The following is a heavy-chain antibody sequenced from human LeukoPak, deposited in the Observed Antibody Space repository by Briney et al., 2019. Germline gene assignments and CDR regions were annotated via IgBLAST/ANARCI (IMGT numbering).Heavy chain of an antibody. Sequence: SETLSLTCTVSGGSISSSSYYWGWIRQPPGKGLEWIGSIYYSGSTYYNPSLKSRVTISVDTSKNQFSLKLSSVTAADTAVYYCTSRTSGLTYYFDYWGQGTLVTVSS. CDR2: IYYSGST. J-gene: IGHJ4*02. CDR1: GGSISSSSYY. V-gene: IGHV4-39*07. D-gene: IGHD5-12*01. CDR3: TSRTSGLTYYFDY.